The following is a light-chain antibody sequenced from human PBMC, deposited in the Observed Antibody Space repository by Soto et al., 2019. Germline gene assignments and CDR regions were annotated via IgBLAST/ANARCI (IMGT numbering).Light chain of an antibody. V-gene: IGKV1-5*01. CDR2: DAS. CDR1: QNIGTS. CDR3: QQYYSYPWT. Sequence: DIQMTQSPSTLSASVGDRVTITCRASQNIGTSLAWYQQTPGKAPKLLISDASTLESGVPSRFGGSGSGTDFTLTISCLQSEDFATYYCQQYYSYPWTFGQGTKVDIK. J-gene: IGKJ1*01.